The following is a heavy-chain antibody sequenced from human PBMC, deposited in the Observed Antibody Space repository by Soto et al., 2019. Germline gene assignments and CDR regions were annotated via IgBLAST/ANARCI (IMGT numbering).Heavy chain of an antibody. V-gene: IGHV1-3*01. Sequence: QVQLVQSGAEVKKPGASVKVSCKTSGYTFTSYAIHWVRQVPGQRLEWMGWVYGDNGNTKYLEKFQGRVTFTRDTSARKDYMELSNVRSEDTALYCCAAVDIGDYWGQGTLVTVSS. CDR3: AAVDIGDY. D-gene: IGHD5-12*01. J-gene: IGHJ4*02. CDR1: GYTFTSYA. CDR2: VYGDNGNT.